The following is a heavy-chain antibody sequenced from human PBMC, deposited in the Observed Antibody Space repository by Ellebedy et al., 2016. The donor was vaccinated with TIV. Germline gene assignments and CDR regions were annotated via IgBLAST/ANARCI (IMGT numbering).Heavy chain of an antibody. CDR1: RFSFSSYW. Sequence: GGSLRLSCAASRFSFSSYWMSWVRQPPGKGLEWVANINQDGSEKYYVDSVKGRFTISRDNAKNSLYLQMNSLGADDTAVYYCATDGSYGDYRSPTHAFEIWGQGTMVTVSP. CDR2: INQDGSEK. D-gene: IGHD4-17*01. V-gene: IGHV3-7*01. CDR3: ATDGSYGDYRSPTHAFEI. J-gene: IGHJ3*02.